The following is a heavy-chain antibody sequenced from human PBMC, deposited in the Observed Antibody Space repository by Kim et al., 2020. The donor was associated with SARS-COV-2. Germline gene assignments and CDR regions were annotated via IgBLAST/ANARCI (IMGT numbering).Heavy chain of an antibody. V-gene: IGHV1-8*01. CDR2: T. Sequence: TGYAQKFQGRVTMTRNTSINTAYMELSSLRSEDTAVYYCARGRWEGAHDYWGQGTLVTVSS. CDR3: ARGRWEGAHDY. J-gene: IGHJ4*02. D-gene: IGHD1-26*01.